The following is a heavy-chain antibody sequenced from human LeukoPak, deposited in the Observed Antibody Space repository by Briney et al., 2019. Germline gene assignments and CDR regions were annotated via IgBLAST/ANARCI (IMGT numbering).Heavy chain of an antibody. CDR2: IFYTGTT. CDR3: ARDQYYGDYHWFDP. J-gene: IGHJ5*02. V-gene: IGHV4-59*11. D-gene: IGHD4-17*01. CDR1: GGSITSHY. Sequence: PSETLSLTCAVSGGSITSHYWNWIRQPPGKGLEWLGYIFYTGTTNNNPSLKSRVTISVDTSKNQFSLKLSSVTAADTAVYYCARDQYYGDYHWFDPWGQGTLVTVSS.